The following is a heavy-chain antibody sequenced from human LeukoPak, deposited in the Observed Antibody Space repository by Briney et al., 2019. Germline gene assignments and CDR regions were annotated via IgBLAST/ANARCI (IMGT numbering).Heavy chain of an antibody. CDR2: IYYSGST. J-gene: IGHJ6*02. CDR3: ARAGLGYDFWSEASSPGYGMDV. D-gene: IGHD3-3*01. CDR1: GGSISSGGYY. Sequence: SETLSLTCTVSGGSISSGGYYWSWIRQHPGKGLEWIGYIYYSGSTYYNPSLKSRVTISVDTSKNQFSLKLSSVTAADTAVYYCARAGLGYDFWSEASSPGYGMDVWGQGTTVTVSS. V-gene: IGHV4-31*03.